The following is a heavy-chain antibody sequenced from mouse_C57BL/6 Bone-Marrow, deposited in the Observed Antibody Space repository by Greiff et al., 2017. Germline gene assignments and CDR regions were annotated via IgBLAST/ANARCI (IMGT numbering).Heavy chain of an antibody. V-gene: IGHV1-52*01. CDR2: IDPSDSET. CDR1: GYTFTSYW. D-gene: IGHD4-1*01. CDR3: ARDWDVWFAY. J-gene: IGHJ3*01. Sequence: QVQLQQPGAELVRPGSSVKLSCKASGYTFTSYWMHWVKQRPIQGLEWIGNIDPSDSETHYNQKFKDKATLTVDKSSSTAYMQLSSLTSEDAAVYDCARDWDVWFAYGGQGTRVTLSA.